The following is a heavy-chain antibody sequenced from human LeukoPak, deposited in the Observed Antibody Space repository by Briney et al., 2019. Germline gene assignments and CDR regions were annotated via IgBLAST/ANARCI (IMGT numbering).Heavy chain of an antibody. CDR2: ISSDGSSK. CDR3: ARDWHEADY. J-gene: IGHJ4*02. CDR1: GFTFSTYS. Sequence: PGGSLRLSCAASGFTFSTYSMNWVRQAPGKGLEWVALISSDGSSKYYADSVKGRLTISRDNSKNTLYLQMNSLRAEDTAVYYCARDWHEADYWGQGTLVTVSS. V-gene: IGHV3-30*03.